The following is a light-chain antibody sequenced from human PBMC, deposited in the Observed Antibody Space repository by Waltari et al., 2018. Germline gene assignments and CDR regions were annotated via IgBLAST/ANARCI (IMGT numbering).Light chain of an antibody. CDR3: ASWDDSHYV. CDR1: NSNPGSNY. J-gene: IGLJ1*01. Sequence: QSVLTQPPSASGTPGQRVSIPCSGRNSNPGSNYLYWYQQLPGMAPKLLIHRNNPRPSGVPDRFSGSKYGTSASLAISGLRSEDGAVYYCASWDDSHYVFGPGTKVTVL. CDR2: RNN. V-gene: IGLV1-47*01.